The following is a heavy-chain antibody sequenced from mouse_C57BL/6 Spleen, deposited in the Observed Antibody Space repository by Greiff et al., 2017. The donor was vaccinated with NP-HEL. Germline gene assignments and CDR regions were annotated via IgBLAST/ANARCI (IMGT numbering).Heavy chain of an antibody. Sequence: QVQLQQSGAELVRPGASVTLSCKASGYTFTDYEMHWVKQTPVHGLEWIGAIDPETGGTAYNQKFKGKAILTADKSSSTAYMELRSLTSEDSAVYYCTGSNYFLAMDYWGQGTSVTVSS. D-gene: IGHD2-5*01. CDR3: TGSNYFLAMDY. CDR1: GYTFTDYE. CDR2: IDPETGGT. V-gene: IGHV1-15*01. J-gene: IGHJ4*01.